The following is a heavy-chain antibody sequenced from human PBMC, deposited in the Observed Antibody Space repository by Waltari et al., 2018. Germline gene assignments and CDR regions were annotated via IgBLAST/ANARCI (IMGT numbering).Heavy chain of an antibody. J-gene: IGHJ4*02. CDR1: GGSIRSGDYY. V-gene: IGHV4-30-4*08. Sequence: QVQLQESGPGLVKPSQTLSLTCTVSGGSIRSGDYYWSWIRQPPGKGLEWFGDIYYSGSTYDNPSLKSRVTISVDTSKNQFSLKLSSVTAADTAVYDCAREHFPDGYTTYFDYWGQGTLVTVSS. CDR2: IYYSGST. D-gene: IGHD5-12*01. CDR3: AREHFPDGYTTYFDY.